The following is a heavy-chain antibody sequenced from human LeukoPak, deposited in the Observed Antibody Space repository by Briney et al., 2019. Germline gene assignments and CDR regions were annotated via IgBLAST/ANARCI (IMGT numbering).Heavy chain of an antibody. CDR3: AAGRGYYGY. J-gene: IGHJ4*02. Sequence: PSETLSLTCTVSGGSISSGSYYWSWIRQPAGKGLEWIGRIYTSGSTNYNPSLESRVTMSVDTSKNQFSLKLSSVTAADTAVYYCAAGRGYYGYWGQGTLVTVSS. V-gene: IGHV4-61*02. CDR1: GGSISSGSYY. CDR2: IYTSGST. D-gene: IGHD3-22*01.